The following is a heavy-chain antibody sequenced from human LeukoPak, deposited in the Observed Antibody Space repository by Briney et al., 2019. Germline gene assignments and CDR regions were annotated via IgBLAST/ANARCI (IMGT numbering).Heavy chain of an antibody. CDR3: ARDKFYFDY. CDR1: GGTFSSYA. V-gene: IGHV1-46*01. Sequence: ASVKVSCKASGGTFSSYAISWVRQAPGQGLEWMGIINPSGGSTSYAQKFQGRVTMTRDTSTSTVYMELSSLRSEDTAVYYCARDKFYFDYWGQGTLVTVSS. CDR2: INPSGGST. J-gene: IGHJ4*02.